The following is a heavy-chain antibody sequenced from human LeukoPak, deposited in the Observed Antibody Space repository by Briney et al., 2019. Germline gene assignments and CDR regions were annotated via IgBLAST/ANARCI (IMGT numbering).Heavy chain of an antibody. J-gene: IGHJ6*03. CDR3: AKGRETTVTTYDRYYYYYMDV. V-gene: IGHV3-23*01. CDR2: ISGSGGST. D-gene: IGHD4-11*01. CDR1: GFTFSSYA. Sequence: GGSLRLSCAASGFTFSSYAMSWVRQAPGKGLEWVSAISGSGGSTYYADSVKGRFTISRDNSKNTLYLQMNSLRAEDTAVYYCAKGRETTVTTYDRYYYYYMDVCGKGTTVTVSS.